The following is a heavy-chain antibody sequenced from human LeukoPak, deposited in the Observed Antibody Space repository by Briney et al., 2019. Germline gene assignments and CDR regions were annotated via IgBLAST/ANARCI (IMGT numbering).Heavy chain of an antibody. D-gene: IGHD3-10*01. V-gene: IGHV3-30*02. Sequence: GGSLRLSCAASGIIFSNYDMHWVRQAPGKGLEWVAFIWSDGSNRYYADSVKGRFTISRDNSKNPLYLQMNSLRAEDTAVYYCAKSLSSRGVIIPKTSRYFDYWGQGTLVTVSS. J-gene: IGHJ4*02. CDR3: AKSLSSRGVIIPKTSRYFDY. CDR2: IWSDGSNR. CDR1: GIIFSNYD.